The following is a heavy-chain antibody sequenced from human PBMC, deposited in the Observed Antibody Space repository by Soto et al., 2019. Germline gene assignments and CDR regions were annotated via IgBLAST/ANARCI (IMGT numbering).Heavy chain of an antibody. CDR1: GFTFSDFP. CDR3: ARDMRHDYASGRLDY. J-gene: IGHJ4*02. CDR2: ISYDGSDE. V-gene: IGHV3-30-3*01. D-gene: IGHD3-10*01. Sequence: QVELVESGGGVVQPGASLRLSCVASGFTFSDFPLHWVRRAPGKGLEWVAVISYDGSDESYSDSVKGRFTISRDNSKTTVYLQMNSLRADDMAVYHCARDMRHDYASGRLDYLGQGTLVTVSS.